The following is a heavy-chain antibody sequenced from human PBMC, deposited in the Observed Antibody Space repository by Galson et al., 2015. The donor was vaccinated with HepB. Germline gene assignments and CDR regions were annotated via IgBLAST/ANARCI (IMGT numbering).Heavy chain of an antibody. V-gene: IGHV4-59*08. CDR2: IYYSGST. CDR3: ARREPVTNDAFDI. Sequence: ETLSLTCTVSGGSISSYYWSWIRQPPGKGLEWIGYIYYSGSTNYNPSLKSRVTISVDTSKNRFSLKLSSVTAADTAVYYCARREPVTNDAFDIWGQGTMVTVSS. D-gene: IGHD4-17*01. J-gene: IGHJ3*02. CDR1: GGSISSYY.